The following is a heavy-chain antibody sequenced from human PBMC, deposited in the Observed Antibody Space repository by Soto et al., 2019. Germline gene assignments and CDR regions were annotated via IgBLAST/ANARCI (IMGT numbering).Heavy chain of an antibody. CDR1: AGSISSYL. CDR3: ARYDFLSGYYDYFAH. CDR2: ISNSGSA. Sequence: QVQLQESGPGLVKPSETLSLTCTVSAGSISSYLWSWIRQPPGKGLEWIGYISNSGSANYNPSLRSRVTISVDTSKNQFSLKLTSVTTADTAVYYCARYDFLSGYYDYFAHWGQGTLVTVSA. J-gene: IGHJ4*02. V-gene: IGHV4-59*01. D-gene: IGHD3-3*01.